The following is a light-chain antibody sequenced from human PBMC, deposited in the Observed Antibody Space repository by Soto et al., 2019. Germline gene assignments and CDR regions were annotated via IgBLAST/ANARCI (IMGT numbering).Light chain of an antibody. J-gene: IGKJ4*01. Sequence: IQLTQSPSSLSASVGDRVNITCRASRVISNYLALFQQKPGKVPRRLIYTTSTLQSGVPSRFSGSRSGTEFTLTISSLQPDDIATYYCLQHNSYPRTFGGGTKV. V-gene: IGKV1-17*03. CDR2: TTS. CDR3: LQHNSYPRT. CDR1: RVISNY.